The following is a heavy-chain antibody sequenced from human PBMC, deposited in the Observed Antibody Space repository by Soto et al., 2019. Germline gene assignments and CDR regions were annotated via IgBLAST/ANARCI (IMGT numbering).Heavy chain of an antibody. V-gene: IGHV3-30*18. Sequence: GGSLRLSCAASGFTFSSYGMHWVRQAPGKGLEWVAVISYDGSNKYYADSVKGRFTISRDNSKNTLYLQMNSLRAEDTAVYYCAKGRYSSSWTLFGYWGQGTLVTVSS. CDR2: ISYDGSNK. J-gene: IGHJ4*02. D-gene: IGHD6-13*01. CDR1: GFTFSSYG. CDR3: AKGRYSSSWTLFGY.